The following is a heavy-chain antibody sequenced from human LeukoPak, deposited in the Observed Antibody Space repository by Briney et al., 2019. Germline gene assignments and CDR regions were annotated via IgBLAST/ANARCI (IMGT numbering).Heavy chain of an antibody. CDR2: ISSDGSDK. CDR1: GFTFSSYA. D-gene: IGHD1-20*01. Sequence: GGSLRLSCAASGFTFSSYAMHWVRQAPGKGLEWVAVISSDGSDKYYADSVKGRFTISRDYSKNTLYLQMNSLRPEDTAVYFCARDNWYDYLADALDIWGQGTMVTVSS. CDR3: ARDNWYDYLADALDI. V-gene: IGHV3-30-3*01. J-gene: IGHJ3*02.